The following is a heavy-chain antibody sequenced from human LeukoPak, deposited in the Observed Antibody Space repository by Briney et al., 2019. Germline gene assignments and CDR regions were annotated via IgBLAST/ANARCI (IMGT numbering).Heavy chain of an antibody. J-gene: IGHJ4*02. CDR1: GFTFSSYA. V-gene: IGHV3-23*01. D-gene: IGHD3-3*01. CDR2: ISHSSSGT. Sequence: GGSLRLSCVGSGFTFSSYAMSWVRQAPGKGLEWVSAISHSSSGTYYVDSVKGRFTISRDNSKNTMYMQMNSLRAEDTAVYYCARDCGAITIFGVAHRDFDYWGQGTLVTVSS. CDR3: ARDCGAITIFGVAHRDFDY.